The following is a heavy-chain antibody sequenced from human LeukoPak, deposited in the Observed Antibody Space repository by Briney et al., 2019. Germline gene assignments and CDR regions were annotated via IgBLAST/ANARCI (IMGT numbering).Heavy chain of an antibody. CDR2: IKQDGSEE. Sequence: GRSLRLSCAASGFTFSGFGMHWVRQAPGKGLEWVANIKQDGSEEYYVDSVKGRFTISRDNAKNSLYLQMNSLRAEDTAVYYCARDHTSGWYADAFDIWGQGTMVTVSS. CDR1: GFTFSGFG. CDR3: ARDHTSGWYADAFDI. V-gene: IGHV3-7*01. D-gene: IGHD6-19*01. J-gene: IGHJ3*02.